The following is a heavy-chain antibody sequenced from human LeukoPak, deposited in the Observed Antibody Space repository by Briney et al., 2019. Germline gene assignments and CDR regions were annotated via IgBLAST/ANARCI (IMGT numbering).Heavy chain of an antibody. V-gene: IGHV3-23*01. J-gene: IGHJ5*02. CDR3: AKFNGLVDGITMIPFFDP. CDR2: ISGSGGST. D-gene: IGHD3-22*01. CDR1: GFTFSSYA. Sequence: GGSLRLSCAASGFTFSSYAMSWVRQAPGKGLEWVSAISGSGGSTYYADSVKGRFTISRDNYKNTLYLQMNSLRAEDTAVYYCAKFNGLVDGITMIPFFDPWGQGTLVTVSS.